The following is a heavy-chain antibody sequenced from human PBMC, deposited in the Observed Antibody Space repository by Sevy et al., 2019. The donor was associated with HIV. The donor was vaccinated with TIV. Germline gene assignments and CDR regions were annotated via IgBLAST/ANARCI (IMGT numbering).Heavy chain of an antibody. V-gene: IGHV3-30*18. CDR2: ISYDGSNK. D-gene: IGHD3-22*01. CDR1: GFTFSSYG. CDR3: AKGHYYDSSGYYYHYGMDV. J-gene: IGHJ6*02. Sequence: GGSLRLSCAASGFTFSSYGMHWVRQAPGKGLEWVAVISYDGSNKYYADSVKGRFTIARDNSKNTLYLQRNSLRAEDTAVYYCAKGHYYDSSGYYYHYGMDVWGQGTTVTVSS.